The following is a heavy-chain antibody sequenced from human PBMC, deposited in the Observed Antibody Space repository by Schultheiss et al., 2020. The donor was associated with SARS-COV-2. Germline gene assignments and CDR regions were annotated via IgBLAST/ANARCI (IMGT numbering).Heavy chain of an antibody. CDR1: GYTFTSYY. J-gene: IGHJ6*02. Sequence: ASVKVSCKASGYTFTSYYMHWVRQAPGQGLEWMGIINPSGGSTSYAQKFQGRVTMTRDTSTSTVYMELSSLRSEDTAVYYCARLNPRDEYSVYDYYYYGLDVWGQGTTVTVSS. CDR3: ARLNPRDEYSVYDYYYYGLDV. D-gene: IGHD5/OR15-5a*01. V-gene: IGHV1-46*01. CDR2: INPSGGST.